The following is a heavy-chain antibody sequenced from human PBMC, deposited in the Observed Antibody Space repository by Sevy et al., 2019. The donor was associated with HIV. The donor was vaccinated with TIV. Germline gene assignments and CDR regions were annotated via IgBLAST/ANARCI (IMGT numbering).Heavy chain of an antibody. CDR2: INHSGST. D-gene: IGHD2-21*02. V-gene: IGHV4-34*01. CDR1: GGSFSGYY. Sequence: SETLSLTCAVYGGSFSGYYWSWIRQPPGKGLERIGEINHSGSTNYNPSLKSRVTISVDTSKNQFSLKLSSVTAADTAVYYCARGLRYCGGDCYSYWSYYYYGMDVWGQGTTVTVSS. CDR3: ARGLRYCGGDCYSYWSYYYYGMDV. J-gene: IGHJ6*02.